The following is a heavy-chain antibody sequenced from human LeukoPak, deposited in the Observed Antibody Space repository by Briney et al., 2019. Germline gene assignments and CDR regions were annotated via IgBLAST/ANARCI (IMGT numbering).Heavy chain of an antibody. Sequence: SETLSLTCTVYGGSFSGYYWSWIRQPPGKGLEWIGEINHSGSTNYNPSLKSRVTISVDTSKNQFSLKLSSVTAADTAVYYCARGYRAAMATGFFGYWGQGTLVTVSS. V-gene: IGHV4-34*01. D-gene: IGHD5-18*01. CDR3: ARGYRAAMATGFFGY. CDR1: GGSFSGYY. CDR2: INHSGST. J-gene: IGHJ4*02.